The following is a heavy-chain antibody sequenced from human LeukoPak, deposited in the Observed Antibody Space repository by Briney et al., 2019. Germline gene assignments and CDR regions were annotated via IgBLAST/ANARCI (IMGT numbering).Heavy chain of an antibody. CDR3: AHIGLWDDYFDY. D-gene: IGHD3-16*01. J-gene: IGHJ4*02. V-gene: IGHV2-5*02. CDR2: IYWDDDK. CDR1: GFSLSTSGVG. Sequence: SGPTLVKPTQTLTLTCTFSGFSLSTSGVGVGWIRQPPGKALVWLALIYWDDDKRYSPSLKSRLTITKDTSKNQVVLTMTNMDPVDTATYYCAHIGLWDDYFDYWGQGTLVTVSS.